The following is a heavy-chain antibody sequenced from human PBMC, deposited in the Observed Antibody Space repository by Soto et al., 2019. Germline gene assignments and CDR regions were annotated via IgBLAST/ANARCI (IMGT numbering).Heavy chain of an antibody. CDR1: GFTFSNYW. CDR3: AKDYYDSSGYYYVIGY. Sequence: GGSLRLSCAASGFTFSNYWIHWVRQAPGKGLVWVSRICDDGSNTYYADSVKGRFTISRDNSKNTLYLQMNSLRAEDTAVYYCAKDYYDSSGYYYVIGYWGQGTLVTAPQ. V-gene: IGHV3-30*02. CDR2: ICDDGSNT. D-gene: IGHD3-22*01. J-gene: IGHJ4*02.